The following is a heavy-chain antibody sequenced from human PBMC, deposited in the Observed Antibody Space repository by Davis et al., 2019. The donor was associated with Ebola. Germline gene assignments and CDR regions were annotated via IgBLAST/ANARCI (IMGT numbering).Heavy chain of an antibody. CDR3: AREKRYSSGWYDYYFDY. CDR1: GFTFSSYS. CDR2: ISSSSSYI. Sequence: PGGSLRLSCAASGFTFSSYSMNWVRQAPGKGLEWVSSISSSSSYIYYADSVKGRFTISRDNAKNSLYLQMNSLRAEDTAVYYCAREKRYSSGWYDYYFDYWGQGTLVTVSS. D-gene: IGHD6-13*01. J-gene: IGHJ4*02. V-gene: IGHV3-21*01.